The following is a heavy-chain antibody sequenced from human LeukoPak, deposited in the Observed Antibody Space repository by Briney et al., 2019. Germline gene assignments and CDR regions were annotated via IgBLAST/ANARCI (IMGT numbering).Heavy chain of an antibody. CDR3: ARGDTGPTYNSNWYETDY. J-gene: IGHJ4*02. Sequence: ASVKVSCKSSGYTFTNYAINWVRQAPGQGLEWMGWINTNTGNTTYAQGFTGRFVFSLDTSVSTAYLQISSLKAEDTAVYYCARGDTGPTYNSNWYETDYWGQGTLVTVSS. V-gene: IGHV7-4-1*02. CDR2: INTNTGNT. CDR1: GYTFTNYA. D-gene: IGHD6-13*01.